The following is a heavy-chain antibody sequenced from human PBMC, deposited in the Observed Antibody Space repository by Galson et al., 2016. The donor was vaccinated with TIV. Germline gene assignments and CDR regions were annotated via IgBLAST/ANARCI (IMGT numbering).Heavy chain of an antibody. V-gene: IGHV1-69*13. Sequence: SVKVSCKASGGTFSTYAISWVRQAPGQGLEWMGGIIPIFDTTNYAEKFQGRVTITADESTSTAYMELSSPRSEEPAIYYCALTYCGGDCYPPGGMDVWGQGTTVTVSS. J-gene: IGHJ6*02. CDR2: IIPIFDTT. CDR1: GGTFSTYA. D-gene: IGHD2-21*02. CDR3: ALTYCGGDCYPPGGMDV.